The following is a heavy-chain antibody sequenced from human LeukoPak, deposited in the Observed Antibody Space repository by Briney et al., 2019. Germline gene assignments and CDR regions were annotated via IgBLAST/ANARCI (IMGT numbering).Heavy chain of an antibody. V-gene: IGHV4-4*07. D-gene: IGHD6-19*01. Sequence: SETLSLTCTVSGGSISSYYWSWIRQPAGKGLEWIGRIYTSGSINYNPSLKSRVTMSVDTSKNQFSLKLSSVTAADTAVYYCARGSLAVAQPFAFDIWGQGTMVTVSS. CDR1: GGSISSYY. CDR2: IYTSGSI. J-gene: IGHJ3*02. CDR3: ARGSLAVAQPFAFDI.